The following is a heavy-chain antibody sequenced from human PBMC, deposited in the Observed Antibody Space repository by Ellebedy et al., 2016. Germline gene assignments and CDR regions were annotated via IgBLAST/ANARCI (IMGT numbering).Heavy chain of an antibody. V-gene: IGHV3-30*18. CDR1: GFTFSSYG. J-gene: IGHJ4*02. CDR2: ISYDGSNK. CDR3: AKDGGSWYFDY. Sequence: GESLKISXAASGFTFSSYGMHWVRQAPGKGLEWVAVISYDGSNKYYADSVKGRFTISRDNSKNTLYLQMNSLRAGDTAVYYCAKDGGSWYFDYWGQGTLVTVSS. D-gene: IGHD1-26*01.